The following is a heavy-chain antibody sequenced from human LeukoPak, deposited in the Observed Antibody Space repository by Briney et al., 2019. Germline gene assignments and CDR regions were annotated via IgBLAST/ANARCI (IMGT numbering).Heavy chain of an antibody. CDR2: IRTKPYGETT. CDR1: GISFGEYA. D-gene: IGHD6-25*01. CDR3: LCLGTSGRSAARAPAY. Sequence: PGGSLRLSCTTSGISFGEYAMSWVRQAPGKGLEWLGLIRTKPYGETTEYAASVRGRVTISRDDSTSIAYLQMNSLKADDTAIYYCLCLGTSGRSAARAPAYWGQGTLVTVSS. J-gene: IGHJ4*02. V-gene: IGHV3-49*04.